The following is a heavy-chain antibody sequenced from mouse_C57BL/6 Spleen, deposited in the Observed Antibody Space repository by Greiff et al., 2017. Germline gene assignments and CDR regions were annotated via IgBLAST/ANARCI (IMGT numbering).Heavy chain of an antibody. CDR3: ARRDGYYPLYAMDY. V-gene: IGHV5-9*01. CDR1: GFTFSSYT. J-gene: IGHJ4*01. Sequence: EVQLVESGGGLVKPGGSLKLSCAASGFTFSSYTMSWVRQTPEKRLEWVATISGGGGNTYYPDSVKGRFTISRDNAKNTLYLQMRSLRSEDTALYYCARRDGYYPLYAMDYWGQGTSVTVSS. D-gene: IGHD2-3*01. CDR2: ISGGGGNT.